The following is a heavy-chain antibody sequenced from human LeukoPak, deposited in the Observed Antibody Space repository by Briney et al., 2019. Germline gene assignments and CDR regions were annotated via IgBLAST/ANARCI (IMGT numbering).Heavy chain of an antibody. Sequence: PLETLSLTCTVSGGSISSSSYYWGWIRQPPGKGLGWIGSIYYSGSTYYNPSLKSRVTISVDTSKNQFSLKLSSVTAADTAVYYCARHEYSSSWYSAWGQGTLVTVSS. D-gene: IGHD6-13*01. CDR3: ARHEYSSSWYSA. CDR2: IYYSGST. CDR1: GGSISSSSYY. J-gene: IGHJ5*02. V-gene: IGHV4-39*01.